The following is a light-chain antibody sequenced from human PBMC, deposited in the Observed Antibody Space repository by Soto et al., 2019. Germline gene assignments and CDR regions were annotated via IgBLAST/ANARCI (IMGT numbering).Light chain of an antibody. J-gene: IGLJ2*01. Sequence: QSALTQPASVSGSPGQSITISCTGTNNDVGAHNLVSWYQHHPGKAPRLIISEVSNRPSGVSNRFSACKSGNTASLTISGLQAEDEADYYCSSYTMSTTLIFGGGTKLTVL. CDR2: EVS. CDR1: NNDVGAHNL. V-gene: IGLV2-14*01. CDR3: SSYTMSTTLI.